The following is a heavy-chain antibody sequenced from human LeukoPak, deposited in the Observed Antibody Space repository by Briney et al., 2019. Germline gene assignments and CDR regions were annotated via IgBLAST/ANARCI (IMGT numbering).Heavy chain of an antibody. CDR2: IRYDGSNE. J-gene: IGHJ4*02. V-gene: IGHV3-30*02. Sequence: GGSLRLSCAASGITFNSYGMHWVRQAPDKGLEWVAFIRYDGSNEYYADSVKGRFTISRDTSKNTVSLQMNSLRAEDTAVYYCAKGGVAGNYIFDYWGQGTLVTVSS. CDR1: GITFNSYG. D-gene: IGHD6-19*01. CDR3: AKGGVAGNYIFDY.